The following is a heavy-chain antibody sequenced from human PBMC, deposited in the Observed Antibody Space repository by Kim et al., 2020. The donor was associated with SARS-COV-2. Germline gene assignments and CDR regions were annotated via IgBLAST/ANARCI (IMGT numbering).Heavy chain of an antibody. Sequence: GGSLRLSCAASGFTFSSYAMHWVRQAPGKGLEWVAVIWYDGSNKYYADSVKGRFTISRDNSKNTLYLQMNSLRAEDTAVYYCAKVWGGSYYYYFDYWGQGTLVTVSS. CDR3: AKVWGGSYYYYFDY. CDR1: GFTFSSYA. V-gene: IGHV3-33*06. J-gene: IGHJ4*02. D-gene: IGHD1-26*01. CDR2: IWYDGSNK.